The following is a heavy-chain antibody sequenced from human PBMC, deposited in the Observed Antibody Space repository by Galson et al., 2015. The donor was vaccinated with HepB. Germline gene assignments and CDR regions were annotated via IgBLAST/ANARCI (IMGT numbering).Heavy chain of an antibody. Sequence: SLRLSCAASGFTFNFYGMHWVRQAPGKGLEWVTFIRYDGNNKYYADSVKGRFTISRDNSKTTLYLQMSSLRVEDTAIYYRAKEGHSFGPDHWGQGTLVTVSS. CDR1: GFTFNFYG. D-gene: IGHD5-18*01. J-gene: IGHJ4*02. CDR3: AKEGHSFGPDH. CDR2: IRYDGNNK. V-gene: IGHV3-30*02.